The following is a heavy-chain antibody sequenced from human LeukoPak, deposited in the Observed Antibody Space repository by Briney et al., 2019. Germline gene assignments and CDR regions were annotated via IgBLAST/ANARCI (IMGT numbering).Heavy chain of an antibody. Sequence: PGRSLTLSCTASAFIFGDYAMSWVRQAPGKGLEWVGFIRSKGYGGTIEYAASVKGRFTISRDDSKSIAYLQMNSLKTEDTAVYYCTRGPHYDFWSGYYFDYWGQGTLVTVSS. V-gene: IGHV3-49*04. CDR2: IRSKGYGGTI. CDR1: AFIFGDYA. J-gene: IGHJ4*02. D-gene: IGHD3-3*01. CDR3: TRGPHYDFWSGYYFDY.